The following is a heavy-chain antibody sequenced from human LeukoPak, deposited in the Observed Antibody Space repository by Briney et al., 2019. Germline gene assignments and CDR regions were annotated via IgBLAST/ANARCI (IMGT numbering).Heavy chain of an antibody. V-gene: IGHV3-30*03. CDR2: ISYDGSNK. D-gene: IGHD5-18*01. CDR3: ATRGYSYGEFDY. J-gene: IGHJ4*02. CDR1: GFTFSSYA. Sequence: GGSLRLSCAASGFTFSSYAMSWVRQAPGKGLEWVAVISYDGSNKYYADSVKGRFTISRDNSKNTLYLQMNSLRAEDTAVYYCATRGYSYGEFDYWGQGTLVTVSS.